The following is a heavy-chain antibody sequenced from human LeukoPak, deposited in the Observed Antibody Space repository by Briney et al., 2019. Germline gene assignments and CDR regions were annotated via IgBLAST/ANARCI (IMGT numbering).Heavy chain of an antibody. J-gene: IGHJ6*02. CDR3: GRRPKAGGPHHDMDV. V-gene: IGHV1-18*01. D-gene: IGHD2-15*01. CDR1: GGTFSSYA. CDR2: ISAYSGDT. Sequence: ASVKVSCKASGGTFSSYAISWVRQAPGQGLEWMGWISAYSGDTNYAQKFQGRATMTTDTSTSTAYMELRSLSSDDTAVYYCGRRPKAGGPHHDMDVRGRGTTVTVSS.